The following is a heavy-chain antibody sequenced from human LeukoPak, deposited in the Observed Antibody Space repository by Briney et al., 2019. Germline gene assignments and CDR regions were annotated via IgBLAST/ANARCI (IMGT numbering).Heavy chain of an antibody. J-gene: IGHJ4*02. D-gene: IGHD5-24*01. Sequence: ASVKVSCKASGYTFTSYGISWVRQAPGQGLEWMGRINPNSGGTNYAQKFQGRVTMTRDTSISTAYMELSRLRSDDTAVYYCARVGRGDGYNYDYWGQGALVTVSS. CDR2: INPNSGGT. CDR1: GYTFTSYG. V-gene: IGHV1-2*06. CDR3: ARVGRGDGYNYDY.